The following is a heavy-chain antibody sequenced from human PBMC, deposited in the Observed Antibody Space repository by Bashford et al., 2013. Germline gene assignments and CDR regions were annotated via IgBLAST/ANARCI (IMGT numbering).Heavy chain of an antibody. CDR3: ARQGVGPNWGSDYYYGMDV. J-gene: IGHJ6*02. Sequence: ASVKVSCKASGYTFTSYAMHWVRQAPGQRLEWMGWINAGNGNTKYSQKFQGRVTITRDTSASTAYMELSSLRSEDTAVYYCARQGVGPNWGSDYYYGMDVWGQGTTVTVSS. D-gene: IGHD7-27*01. CDR1: GYTFTSYA. V-gene: IGHV1-3*01. CDR2: INAGNGNT.